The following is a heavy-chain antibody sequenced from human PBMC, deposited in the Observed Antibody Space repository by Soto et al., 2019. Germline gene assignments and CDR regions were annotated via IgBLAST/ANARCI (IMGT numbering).Heavy chain of an antibody. Sequence: PGGSMGLGCAASGVTLWDYEVGGIRKTQGKGLEWVSYISSSGSTIYYADSVKGRFTISRDNAKNSLYLQMNSLRAEDTAVYYCARDLIGYCSGGSCENWFDPWGQGTLVTVSS. V-gene: IGHV3-11*01. D-gene: IGHD2-15*01. CDR1: GVTLWDYE. CDR2: ISSSGSTI. CDR3: ARDLIGYCSGGSCENWFDP. J-gene: IGHJ5*02.